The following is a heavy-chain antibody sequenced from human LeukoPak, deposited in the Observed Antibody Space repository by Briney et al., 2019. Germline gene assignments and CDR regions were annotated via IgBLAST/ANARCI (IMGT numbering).Heavy chain of an antibody. CDR1: GFTFRSYE. CDR2: ITSSGNTI. Sequence: PGGSLRLSCAASGFTFRSYEMNWVRQAPGKGLEWVSYITSSGNTIYYADSVKGRFTISRDNAKNSLYLQMNSLRAEDTAVYYCARGTRRSNPWYFDYWGQGTLVTVSS. D-gene: IGHD1-1*01. V-gene: IGHV3-48*03. CDR3: ARGTRRSNPWYFDY. J-gene: IGHJ4*02.